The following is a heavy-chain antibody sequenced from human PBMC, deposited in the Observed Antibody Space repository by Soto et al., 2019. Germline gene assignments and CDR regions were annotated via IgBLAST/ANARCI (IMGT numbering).Heavy chain of an antibody. CDR2: IKTKAEGETT. CDR1: GLTFNDVW. V-gene: IGHV3-15*01. J-gene: IGHJ5*02. CDR3: TVRGGWLGP. Sequence: DVQLVESGGGFVKPGGSLRLSCAASGLTFNDVWMSWVRQAPGKGLEWVARIKTKAEGETTDYAAPVKGRFNISRDDSKNIVHREMNNLKTEDSAVNYCTVRGGWLGPWGQGILVTVSS. D-gene: IGHD3-22*01.